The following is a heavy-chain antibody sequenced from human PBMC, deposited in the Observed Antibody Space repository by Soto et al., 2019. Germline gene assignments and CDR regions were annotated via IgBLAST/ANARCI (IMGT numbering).Heavy chain of an antibody. V-gene: IGHV3-20*04. CDR1: GFTFDDYG. J-gene: IGHJ4*02. D-gene: IGHD6-19*01. Sequence: SGGSLRLSCAASGFTFDDYGMSWVRQAPGKGLEWVSGINWNGGSTGYADSVKGRFTISRDSSKNTVSLEMNSLRAEDTAVYYCAKGGRQWLVTSDFNYWGQGALVTVSS. CDR2: INWNGGST. CDR3: AKGGRQWLVTSDFNY.